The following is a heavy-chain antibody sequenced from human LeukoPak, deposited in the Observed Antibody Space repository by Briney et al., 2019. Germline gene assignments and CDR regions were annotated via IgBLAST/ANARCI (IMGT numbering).Heavy chain of an antibody. Sequence: ASVKVSCKASGYTFTGYYMHWVRQAPGQGLEGMGWINPNSGGTNYAQKLQGRVTMTRDTSISTAYMELSRLRSDDTAVYYCARAPGANWIPFDYWGQGTLVTVSS. CDR3: ARAPGANWIPFDY. D-gene: IGHD1-1*01. CDR1: GYTFTGYY. CDR2: INPNSGGT. V-gene: IGHV1-2*02. J-gene: IGHJ4*02.